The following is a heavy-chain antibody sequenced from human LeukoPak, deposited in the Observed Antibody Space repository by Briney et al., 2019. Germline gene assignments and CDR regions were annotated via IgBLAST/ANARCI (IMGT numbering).Heavy chain of an antibody. J-gene: IGHJ4*02. V-gene: IGHV3-48*03. CDR2: ISFSANTI. CDR3: ASPSPRGVRGVLFDY. D-gene: IGHD3-10*01. Sequence: GGSLRLSCAASGFTFSNYEMNWVRQAPGKGLEWVSYISFSANTIYYADSVKGRFTISRDNSKNTLYLQMNSLRAEDTAVYYCASPSPRGVRGVLFDYWGQGTLVTVSS. CDR1: GFTFSNYE.